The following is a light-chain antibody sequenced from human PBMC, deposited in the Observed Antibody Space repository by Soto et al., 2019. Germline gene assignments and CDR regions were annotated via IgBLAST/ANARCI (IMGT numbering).Light chain of an antibody. CDR3: QQSYSSPPT. J-gene: IGKJ1*01. Sequence: DTQMTQSTYSLAESGLDRVIINCRASQSISSHLNWYQHKPGKAPKLLIYAASSLQSGVPSRFSGSGSGTDFILTISSLQPEDFATYYCQQSYSSPPTFGQGTKVDIK. V-gene: IGKV1-39*01. CDR2: AAS. CDR1: QSISSH.